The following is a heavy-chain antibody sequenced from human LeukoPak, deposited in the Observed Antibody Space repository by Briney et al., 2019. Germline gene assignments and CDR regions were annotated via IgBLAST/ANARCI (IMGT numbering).Heavy chain of an antibody. CDR3: AKATGYLL. CDR2: IYLDGSRA. CDR1: GFTFTNYW. J-gene: IGHJ4*02. Sequence: PGGSLRLSCAVSGFTFTNYWMSWARQSPGKGLEWVANIYLDGSRAYYVDSVKGRFTISRDNAKNSLFLQMNSLSAEDTAVYYCAKATGYLLWGQGTLVIISS. V-gene: IGHV3-7*03. D-gene: IGHD1-14*01.